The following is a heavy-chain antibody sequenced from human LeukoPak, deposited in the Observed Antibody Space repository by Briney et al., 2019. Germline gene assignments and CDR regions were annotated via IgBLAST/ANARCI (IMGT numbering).Heavy chain of an antibody. CDR2: ISSNGGST. CDR3: ARDATNYYDYNALGKPQFDY. Sequence: GGSLRLSCAASGFTFSSYAIHWVRQAPGKGLEFVSGISSNGGSTYYATSVKGRFTISRDNSKNTLYLQMGSLRPEDMAVYYCARDATNYYDYNALGKPQFDYWGQGTLVTVSS. V-gene: IGHV3-64*01. J-gene: IGHJ4*02. D-gene: IGHD3-22*01. CDR1: GFTFSSYA.